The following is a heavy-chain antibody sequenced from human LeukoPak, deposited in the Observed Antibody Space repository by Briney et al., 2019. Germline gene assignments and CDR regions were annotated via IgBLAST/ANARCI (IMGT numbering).Heavy chain of an antibody. D-gene: IGHD1-26*01. CDR1: GLTFSSYA. CDR3: AKGRPTNAFDI. V-gene: IGHV3-23*01. CDR2: IGASAGST. Sequence: GGSLRLSCTASGLTFSSYAMSWVRQAPGKGLEWVSSIGASAGSTFYADSVKGRFTISRDNSKNTLYLQVNSLRAEDTAVYYCAKGRPTNAFDIWGQGTMVTVSS. J-gene: IGHJ3*02.